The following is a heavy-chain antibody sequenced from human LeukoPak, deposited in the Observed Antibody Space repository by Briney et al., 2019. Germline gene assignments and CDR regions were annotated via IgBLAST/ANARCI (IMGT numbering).Heavy chain of an antibody. D-gene: IGHD2-8*01. V-gene: IGHV3-48*03. CDR3: ARGVSYGMDV. J-gene: IGHJ6*02. CDR1: GFTFSTYE. CDR2: IDGSGSTT. Sequence: GGSLRLSCAASGFTFSTYEVNWVRQAPGKGLECLSYIDGSGSTTYYADSVKGRFTLSRDNAKNSLYLQMNSLRAEDTAVYFCARGVSYGMDVRGQGTTVTVSS.